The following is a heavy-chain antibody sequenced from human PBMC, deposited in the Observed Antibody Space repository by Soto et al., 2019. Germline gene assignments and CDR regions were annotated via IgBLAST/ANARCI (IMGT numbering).Heavy chain of an antibody. V-gene: IGHV3-23*01. D-gene: IGHD5-12*01. CDR1: GFTFSIYA. CDR2: IGAGSDGI. J-gene: IGHJ4*02. Sequence: GGSLRLSCAASGFTFSIYAVAWIRQTPGKGLEWVSVIGAGSDGIQYVDSVKGRFSISRDNSKNTLYLHMNSLRAEDTAIYYCAKYSTSGPSRFFDLWGQGTLVT. CDR3: AKYSTSGPSRFFDL.